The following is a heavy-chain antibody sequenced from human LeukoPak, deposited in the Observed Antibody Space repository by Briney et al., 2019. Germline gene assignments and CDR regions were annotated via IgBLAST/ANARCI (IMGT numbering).Heavy chain of an antibody. CDR1: GFTFSSYW. Sequence: GGSLGLSCAASGFTFSSYWMSWVRQAPGKGLEWVSAISGSGGSTYYADSVKGRFTISRDNSKNTLYLQMNSLRAEDTAVYYCAKGDNYYYDSSGYYYPFDYWGQGTLVTVSS. V-gene: IGHV3-23*01. J-gene: IGHJ4*02. D-gene: IGHD3-22*01. CDR3: AKGDNYYYDSSGYYYPFDY. CDR2: ISGSGGST.